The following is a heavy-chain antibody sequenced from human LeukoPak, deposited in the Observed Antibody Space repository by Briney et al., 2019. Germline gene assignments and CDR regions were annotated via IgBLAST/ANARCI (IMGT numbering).Heavy chain of an antibody. D-gene: IGHD6-19*01. CDR2: ISSSSSYI. V-gene: IGHV3-21*01. CDR1: GFTFSSYS. CDR3: ARLYSSGWYDYYYYMDV. J-gene: IGHJ6*03. Sequence: GGSLRLSCAASGFTFSSYSMNWVRQAPGKGLEWVSSISSSSSYIYYADSVKGRFTISRDNAKNSLYLQMNSLRAEGTAVYYCARLYSSGWYDYYYYMDVWGKGTTVTISS.